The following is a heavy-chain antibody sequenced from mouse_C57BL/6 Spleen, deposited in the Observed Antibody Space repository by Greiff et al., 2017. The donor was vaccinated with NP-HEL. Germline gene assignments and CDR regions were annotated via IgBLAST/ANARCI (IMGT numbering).Heavy chain of an antibody. J-gene: IGHJ2*01. D-gene: IGHD1-1*01. CDR2: IDPENGDT. CDR3: TPRDYGSKNYFDY. V-gene: IGHV14-4*01. CDR1: GFNIKDDY. Sequence: VQLQQSGAELVRPGASVKLSCTASGFNIKDDYMHWVKQRPEQGLEWIGWIDPENGDTEYASKFQGKATITADTSSNTAYLQLSSLTSEDTAVYYCTPRDYGSKNYFDYWGQGTTLTVSS.